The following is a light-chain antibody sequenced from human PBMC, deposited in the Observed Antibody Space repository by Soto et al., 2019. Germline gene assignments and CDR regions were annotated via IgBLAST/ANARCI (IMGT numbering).Light chain of an antibody. CDR2: GAS. CDR3: QQYGSSPLT. V-gene: IGKV3-20*01. Sequence: EMVLTQSPGTLSLFPGERATLSCRASQSVSTSYLAWYQQKPGQAPRLLIYGASSRATGTPDRFSGSGSGTDFTLTISRLEPEDCAVYYCQQYGSSPLTFGGGTKVEIK. J-gene: IGKJ4*01. CDR1: QSVSTSY.